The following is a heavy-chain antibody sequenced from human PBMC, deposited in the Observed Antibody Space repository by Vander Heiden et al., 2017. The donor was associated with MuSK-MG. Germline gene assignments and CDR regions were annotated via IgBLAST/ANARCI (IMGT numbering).Heavy chain of an antibody. CDR1: GGSISSSSYY. CDR2: IYYRGNT. Sequence: DTLARTCTVSGGSISSSSYYWGWIRQPPGKRLEWIGSIYYRGNTYYNPSLKSRVTISVDTSNDQFSLKLSSVTAADTAVYYCARQADSGSYAPFDYWGRGTLVTVSS. CDR3: ARQADSGSYAPFDY. D-gene: IGHD1-26*01. V-gene: IGHV4-39*01. J-gene: IGHJ4*02.